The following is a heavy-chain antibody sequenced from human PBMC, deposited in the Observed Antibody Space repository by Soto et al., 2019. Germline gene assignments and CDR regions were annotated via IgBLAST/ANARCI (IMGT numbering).Heavy chain of an antibody. Sequence: PGGSLRLSCAASGFTFSNAWMNWVRQAPGKGLEWVGRIKSKTDGGTTDYAAPVKGRFTISRDDSKNTLYLQMNSLKTEATAVYYCTTDCGSGYDPPPHYYYGMDVWGQGTTVTVSS. CDR2: IKSKTDGGTT. D-gene: IGHD5-12*01. CDR1: GFTFSNAW. CDR3: TTDCGSGYDPPPHYYYGMDV. V-gene: IGHV3-15*07. J-gene: IGHJ6*02.